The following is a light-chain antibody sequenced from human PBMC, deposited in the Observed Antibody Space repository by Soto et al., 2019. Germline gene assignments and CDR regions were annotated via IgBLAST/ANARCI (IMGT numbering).Light chain of an antibody. J-gene: IGLJ2*01. V-gene: IGLV2-14*01. CDR1: SSDVGGYNY. CDR3: SSYTSSSTRV. CDR2: DVS. Sequence: QSVLTQPASVSGSPGQSITISCTGTSSDVGGYNYVSWYQQHPGKAPKLMIYDVSNRPSGVSNRFSGSKSGNTASLTISGLQAEDEDYYYCSSYTSSSTRVFGGGTKLTVL.